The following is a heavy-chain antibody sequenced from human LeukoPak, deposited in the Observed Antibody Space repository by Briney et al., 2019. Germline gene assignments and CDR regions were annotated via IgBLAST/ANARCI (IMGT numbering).Heavy chain of an antibody. V-gene: IGHV4-4*07. Sequence: SETLSLTCTVSGGSISSYYWTWIRQPAGKGLEWIGRIYTSGSTNYSPSHKSRVTISLDTSKNQFSLKLSSVTAADTAVYYCARFTIFGVVTPYYFDYWGQGTLVTVSS. D-gene: IGHD3-3*01. CDR3: ARFTIFGVVTPYYFDY. J-gene: IGHJ4*02. CDR2: IYTSGST. CDR1: GGSISSYY.